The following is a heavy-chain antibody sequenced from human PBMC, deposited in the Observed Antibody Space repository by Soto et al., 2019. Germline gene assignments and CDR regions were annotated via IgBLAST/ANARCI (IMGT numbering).Heavy chain of an antibody. Sequence: QVQLVESGGGVVQPGRSLRLSCAASGFTFSSYAMHWVRQAPGKGLEWVAVISYDGSNKYYADSVKGRFTISRDNYKNTLYLQMNSLRAEDTAVYYCAQLTLDYWGQGTLVTVSS. V-gene: IGHV3-30-3*01. J-gene: IGHJ4*02. CDR3: AQLTLDY. CDR1: GFTFSSYA. D-gene: IGHD2-2*01. CDR2: ISYDGSNK.